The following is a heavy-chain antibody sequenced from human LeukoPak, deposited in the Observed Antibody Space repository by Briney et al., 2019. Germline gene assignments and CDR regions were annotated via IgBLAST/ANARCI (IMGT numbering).Heavy chain of an antibody. CDR3: ARRRGTCSSASCYGFDP. Sequence: PSETLSLTCTVSGASISSYYWSWIRQPPGKGLEWMAYIYYSGSTKYNPSLKSRVTISVDTSENQFSLKLSSVTAADTAVYYCARRRGTCSSASCYGFDPWGQGTLVTVSS. CDR2: IYYSGST. V-gene: IGHV4-59*08. J-gene: IGHJ5*02. D-gene: IGHD2-2*01. CDR1: GASISSYY.